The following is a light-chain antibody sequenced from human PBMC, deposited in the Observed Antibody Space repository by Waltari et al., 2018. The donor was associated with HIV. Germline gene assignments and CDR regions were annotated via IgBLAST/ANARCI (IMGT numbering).Light chain of an antibody. CDR3: AVWDGSLSAWL. Sequence: QSVLTQSPSTSASPGQRVTISCSGTSSNIGNNFVSWYQRLPGTAPTLLIFRNNQRPSGVPDRFSGSKSDTSASLVISVLRSEDEAEYFCAVWDGSLSAWLFGGGTKVAVL. CDR1: SSNIGNNF. V-gene: IGLV1-47*01. CDR2: RNN. J-gene: IGLJ3*02.